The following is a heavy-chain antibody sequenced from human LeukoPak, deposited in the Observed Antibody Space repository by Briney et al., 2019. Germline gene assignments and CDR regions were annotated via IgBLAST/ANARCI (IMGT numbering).Heavy chain of an antibody. CDR3: AREVPAASGGSRFDY. Sequence: GGSLRLSCAASGFTFSGYWMSWVRQAPGKGLERVANIKEDGSEKYYVDSVKGRFTISRDNAKNSLYLQMNSLRAEDTAVYYCAREVPAASGGSRFDYWGQGTLVTVSS. D-gene: IGHD2-2*01. CDR1: GFTFSGYW. J-gene: IGHJ4*02. CDR2: IKEDGSEK. V-gene: IGHV3-7*01.